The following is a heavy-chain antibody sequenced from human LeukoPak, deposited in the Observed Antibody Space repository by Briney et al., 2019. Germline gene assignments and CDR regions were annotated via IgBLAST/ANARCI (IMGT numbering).Heavy chain of an antibody. D-gene: IGHD1-26*01. CDR2: IIPIFGTA. CDR3: ARSYQWELLYYFDY. V-gene: IGHV1-69*13. CDR1: GGTFSSYA. Sequence: SVKVSCKASGGTFSSYAISWVRQAPGQGLEWMGGIIPIFGTANYAQKFQGRVTVTADESTSTAYMELSSLRSEDTAVYYCARSYQWELLYYFDYWGQGTLVTVSS. J-gene: IGHJ4*02.